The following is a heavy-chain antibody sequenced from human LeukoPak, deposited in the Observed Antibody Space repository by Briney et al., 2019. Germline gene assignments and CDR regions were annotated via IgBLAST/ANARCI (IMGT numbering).Heavy chain of an antibody. CDR1: GFTFSSYA. V-gene: IGHV3-23*01. D-gene: IGHD4-23*01. CDR2: INTGGGST. J-gene: IGHJ6*03. Sequence: PGGSLRLSCAASGFTFSSYAMSWVRQAPGKGLEWVSAINTGGGSTYYADSVKGRFTISRDNSKNTLHLQMNSLRAEDTAVYYCASHRGVTENYMDVWGKGTTVTVSS. CDR3: ASHRGVTENYMDV.